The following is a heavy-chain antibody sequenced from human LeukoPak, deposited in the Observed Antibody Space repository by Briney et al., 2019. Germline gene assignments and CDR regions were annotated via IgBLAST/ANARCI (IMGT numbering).Heavy chain of an antibody. CDR1: GGSISSYY. Sequence: SETLSLTCTVSGGSISSYYWSWIRQPPGKGLEWIGYIHYSGSTNYNPSLKSRVTISVDTSKNQSSLKLSSVTAADTAVYYCARGMDDSSGYFPHWGQGTLVTVSS. J-gene: IGHJ4*02. V-gene: IGHV4-59*01. CDR3: ARGMDDSSGYFPH. D-gene: IGHD3-22*01. CDR2: IHYSGST.